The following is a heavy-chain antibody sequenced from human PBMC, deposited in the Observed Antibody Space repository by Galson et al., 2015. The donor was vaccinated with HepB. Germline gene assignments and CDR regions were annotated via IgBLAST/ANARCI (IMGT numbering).Heavy chain of an antibody. D-gene: IGHD3-10*01. CDR3: AKDGHRGMVRGAGDAFDI. CDR1: GFTFSSYA. Sequence: SLRLSCAASGFTFSSYAMSWVRQAPGKGLEWVSVISGSGGSTYYADSVKGRFTISRDNSKNTLYLQMNSLRAEDTAVYYCAKDGHRGMVRGAGDAFDIWGQGTMVTVSS. J-gene: IGHJ3*02. V-gene: IGHV3-23*01. CDR2: ISGSGGST.